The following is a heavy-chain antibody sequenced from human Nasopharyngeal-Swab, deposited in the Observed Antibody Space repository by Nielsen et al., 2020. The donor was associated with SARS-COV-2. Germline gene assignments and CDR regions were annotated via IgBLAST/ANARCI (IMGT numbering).Heavy chain of an antibody. CDR1: GFTFSSYG. V-gene: IGHV3-33*01. Sequence: GESLKISCAASGFTFSSYGMHWVRQAPGKGLGWVAVIWYDGSNKYYADSVKGRFTISRDNSKNTLYLQMNSLRAEDTAVYYCAREGRFGELFGAFDIWGQGTMVTVSS. J-gene: IGHJ3*02. D-gene: IGHD3-10*01. CDR2: IWYDGSNK. CDR3: AREGRFGELFGAFDI.